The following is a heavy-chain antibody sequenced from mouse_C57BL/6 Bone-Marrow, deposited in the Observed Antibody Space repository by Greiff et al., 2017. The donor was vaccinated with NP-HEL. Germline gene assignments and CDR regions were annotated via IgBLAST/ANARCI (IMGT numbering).Heavy chain of an antibody. CDR2: IDPANGNT. Sequence: VQLQQSVAELVRPGASVKLSCTASGFNIKNTYMHWVKQRPEQGLEWIGRIDPANGNTTYAPKFQGKATLTADTSSNHAYLQLSSLTSEDTAIDCCARERGYGKGSGFAYWGQGTLVTVSA. D-gene: IGHD2-1*01. CDR1: GFNIKNTY. V-gene: IGHV14-3*01. CDR3: ARERGYGKGSGFAY. J-gene: IGHJ3*01.